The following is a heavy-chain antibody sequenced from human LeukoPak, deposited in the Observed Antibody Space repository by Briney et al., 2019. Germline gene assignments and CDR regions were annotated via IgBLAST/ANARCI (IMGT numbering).Heavy chain of an antibody. CDR1: GFTFSSYW. CDR2: FKSDGST. CDR3: ARAPSEIGGYYPEYFRH. D-gene: IGHD3-22*01. Sequence: GGSLRLSCAASGFTFSSYWMHWVRQAPGRGLFWVSGFKSDGSTNYADSVKGRFTISRDNAKNTVSLQMNSLRAEDTGVYYCARAPSEIGGYYPEYFRHWGQGTLVTVSS. V-gene: IGHV3-74*01. J-gene: IGHJ1*01.